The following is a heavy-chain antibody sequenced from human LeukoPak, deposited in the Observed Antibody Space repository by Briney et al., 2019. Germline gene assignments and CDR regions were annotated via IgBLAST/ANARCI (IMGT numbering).Heavy chain of an antibody. Sequence: SEILSLTCAVYGGSFSGYYWSWIRQPPGKGLEWIGEINHSGSTNYNPSLKSRVTISVDTSKNQFSLKLSSVTAADTAVYYCARAHYDYVWGSYRSSWFDPWGQGTLVTVSS. CDR3: ARAHYDYVWGSYRSSWFDP. V-gene: IGHV4-34*01. D-gene: IGHD3-16*02. J-gene: IGHJ5*02. CDR2: INHSGST. CDR1: GGSFSGYY.